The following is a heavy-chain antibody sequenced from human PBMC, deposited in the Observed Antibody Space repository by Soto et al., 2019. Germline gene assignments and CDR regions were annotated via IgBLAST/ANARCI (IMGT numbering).Heavy chain of an antibody. CDR1: GGTFSSYA. V-gene: IGHV1-69*01. J-gene: IGHJ6*02. CDR3: AREEVAATPGDYYYYGMDV. D-gene: IGHD2-15*01. Sequence: QVQLVQSGAEVKKPGSSVKVSCKASGGTFSSYAISWVRQAPGQGLEWMGGIIPIFGTANYAQKFQGRVTITADESTSTAYMELSSLRSEDTAVYYCAREEVAATPGDYYYYGMDVWGQGTTVTVSS. CDR2: IIPIFGTA.